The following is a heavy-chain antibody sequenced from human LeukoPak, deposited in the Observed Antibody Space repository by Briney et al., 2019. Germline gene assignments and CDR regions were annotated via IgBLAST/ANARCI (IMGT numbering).Heavy chain of an antibody. CDR1: GYSFTSYW. J-gene: IGHJ4*02. Sequence: GESLKISCKGSGYSFTSYWIGWVRQMPGKGLEWMGIIYPGDSDTRYSLSFQGQVTISADKSISTAYLQWSSLKASDTAMYYCARTYYYGSGSYFPLGIDYWGQGTLVTVSS. D-gene: IGHD3-10*01. CDR2: IYPGDSDT. CDR3: ARTYYYGSGSYFPLGIDY. V-gene: IGHV5-51*01.